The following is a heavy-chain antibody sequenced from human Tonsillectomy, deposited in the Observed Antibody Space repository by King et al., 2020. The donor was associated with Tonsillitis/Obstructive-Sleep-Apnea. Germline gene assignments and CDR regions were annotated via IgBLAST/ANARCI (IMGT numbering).Heavy chain of an antibody. Sequence: VQLQESGPGLVKPSETLSLTCTVSGGSISSDYWSWIRQPPGKGLEWIGYIYYSGSTNYNPSPQSRVTISVDTSKNQFSLKLSSVTAADTALYYCARQERRRWYVGTPPQFDYWGQGPLVTVPS. CDR1: GGSISSDY. CDR2: IYYSGST. V-gene: IGHV4-59*08. D-gene: IGHD2-15*01. J-gene: IGHJ4*02. CDR3: ARQERRRWYVGTPPQFDY.